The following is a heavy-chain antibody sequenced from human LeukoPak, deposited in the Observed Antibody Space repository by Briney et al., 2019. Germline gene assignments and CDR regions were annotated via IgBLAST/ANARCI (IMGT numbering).Heavy chain of an antibody. J-gene: IGHJ3*02. CDR2: ISRSGTTI. CDR1: GFTFSSYE. V-gene: IGHV3-48*03. CDR3: ARRTETFDI. D-gene: IGHD1-14*01. Sequence: PGGSLRLSCAASGFTFSSYEMNWVRQAPGKGLEWVSSISRSGTTIYYADSVKGRFNISRDNRENSLYLQMNSLRAEDTAVYYCARRTETFDIWGQGTMVTVSS.